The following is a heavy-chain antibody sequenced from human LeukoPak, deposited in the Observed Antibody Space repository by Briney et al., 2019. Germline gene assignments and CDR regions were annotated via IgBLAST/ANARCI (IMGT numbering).Heavy chain of an antibody. CDR1: GYSFTSYW. J-gene: IGHJ3*02. D-gene: IGHD1-1*01. CDR2: IYPGDSDT. V-gene: IGHV5-51*01. CDR3: ARHGQKARGSWEGKTTPENAFGI. Sequence: GESLKISCKGSGYSFTSYWIGWVRQMPGKGLEWMGIIYPGDSDTRYSPSFQGQVTISADKSISTAYLQWSSLKASDTAMYYCARHGQKARGSWEGKTTPENAFGIWGQGTMVTVSS.